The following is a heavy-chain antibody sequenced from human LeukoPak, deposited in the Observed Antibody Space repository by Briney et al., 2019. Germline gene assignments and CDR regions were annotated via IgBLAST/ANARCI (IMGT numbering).Heavy chain of an antibody. CDR3: ARDYASIAARGAFDI. CDR1: GGSISSYY. Sequence: SETLSLTCTVSGGSISSYYWSWIRQPAGKGLEWIGRIYTSGSTNYNPSLKSRVTMSVDTSKNQFSLKLSSVTAADTAVYYCARDYASIAARGAFDIWGQGTMVTVSS. CDR2: IYTSGST. V-gene: IGHV4-4*07. D-gene: IGHD6-6*01. J-gene: IGHJ3*02.